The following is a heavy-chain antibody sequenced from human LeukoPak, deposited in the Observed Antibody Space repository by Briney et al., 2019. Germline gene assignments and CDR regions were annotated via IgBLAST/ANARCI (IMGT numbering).Heavy chain of an antibody. D-gene: IGHD3-22*01. J-gene: IGHJ3*02. CDR1: GFTFSSYS. V-gene: IGHV3-21*04. Sequence: PGGSLRLSCAASGFTFSSYSMNWVRQAPGKGLEWVSSISSSSSYIYYADSAKGRFTISRDYAKNSLYLQMNSLRAEDTAVYYCAKDIFYDSSGYIWGQGTMVTVSS. CDR2: ISSSSSYI. CDR3: AKDIFYDSSGYI.